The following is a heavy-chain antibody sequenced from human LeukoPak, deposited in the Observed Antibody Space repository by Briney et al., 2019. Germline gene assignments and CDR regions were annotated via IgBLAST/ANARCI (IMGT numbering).Heavy chain of an antibody. CDR1: GGTFSSYA. CDR3: AILPSYYYYYMDV. J-gene: IGHJ6*03. V-gene: IGHV1-69*13. CDR2: IIPIFGTA. Sequence: ASVKVSCKASGGTFSSYAISWVRQAPGQGLEWMGGIIPIFGTANYAQKFQGRVTITADESTSTAYMELSSLRSEDTAVYYCAILPSYYYYYMDVWGKGTTVTISS. D-gene: IGHD2/OR15-2a*01.